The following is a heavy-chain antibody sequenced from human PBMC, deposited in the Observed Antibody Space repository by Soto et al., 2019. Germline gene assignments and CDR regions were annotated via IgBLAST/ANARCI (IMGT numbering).Heavy chain of an antibody. Sequence: QVQLQESGPGLVKPSETLSLTCNVSGGSLTTYFWSWIRQPPGKGLEWIGYIFYSGTTNYNPSLKSRVTMSIDTSRDRFALKPTPLTPADSAVYYRAPGRGGTYDGFDIWGQGTMVTVSS. CDR1: GGSLTTYF. CDR2: IFYSGTT. D-gene: IGHD1-26*01. J-gene: IGHJ3*02. CDR3: APGRGGTYDGFDI. V-gene: IGHV4-59*01.